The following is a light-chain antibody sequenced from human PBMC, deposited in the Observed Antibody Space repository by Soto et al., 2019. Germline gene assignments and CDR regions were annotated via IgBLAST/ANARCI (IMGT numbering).Light chain of an antibody. CDR3: KQPGT. Sequence: EIVLTQSPATLSLSPGERATLSCRASQSVSSYLAWYQQKPGQAPRLLIYDASNRATGIPARFSGSGSGTDFTLTITSLEAEDFALYYCKQPGTFGGGTKVEIK. CDR2: DAS. CDR1: QSVSSY. V-gene: IGKV3-11*01. J-gene: IGKJ4*01.